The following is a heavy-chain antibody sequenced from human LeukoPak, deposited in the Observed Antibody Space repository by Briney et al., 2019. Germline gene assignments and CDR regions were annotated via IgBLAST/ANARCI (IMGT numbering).Heavy chain of an antibody. V-gene: IGHV1-24*01. CDR1: GYTLTELS. Sequence: ASVKASCKVSGYTLTELSMHWVRQAPGKGLEWMGGFDPEDGETIYAQKFQGRVTMTEDTSTDTAYMELSSPRSEDTAVHYCATDPIAAAGTGWFDPWGQGTLVTVSS. CDR3: ATDPIAAAGTGWFDP. D-gene: IGHD6-13*01. CDR2: FDPEDGET. J-gene: IGHJ5*02.